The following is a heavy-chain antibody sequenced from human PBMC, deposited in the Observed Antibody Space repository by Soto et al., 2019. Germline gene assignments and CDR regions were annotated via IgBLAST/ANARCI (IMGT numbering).Heavy chain of an antibody. J-gene: IGHJ4*02. CDR2: INPDGSAT. V-gene: IGHV3-74*01. CDR1: GFTFSSYW. Sequence: LRLSCAASGFTFSSYWMHWVRQAPGKGLVWVSRINPDGSATNYADSVKGRFTISRDNAKNTLYLQMNSLRAEDTAVFYCGRGGSDSPMAPGYWGQGTLVTVSS. D-gene: IGHD5-18*01. CDR3: GRGGSDSPMAPGY.